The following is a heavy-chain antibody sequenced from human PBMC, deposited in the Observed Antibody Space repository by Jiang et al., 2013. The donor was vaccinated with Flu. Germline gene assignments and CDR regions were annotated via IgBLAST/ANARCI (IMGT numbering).Heavy chain of an antibody. CDR3: AHRRVMNSNWNYGDFDY. Sequence: KPTQTLTLTCTFSGFSLSTSGVGVGWIRQPPGKALEWLALIYWNDYKRYSPSLKSRLIITKDTSKNQAVLTMSNMDPVDTATYYCAHRRVMNSNWNYGDFDYWGQGTLVTVSS. J-gene: IGHJ4*02. CDR1: GFSLSTSGVG. V-gene: IGHV2-5*01. CDR2: IYWNDYK. D-gene: IGHD1-7*01.